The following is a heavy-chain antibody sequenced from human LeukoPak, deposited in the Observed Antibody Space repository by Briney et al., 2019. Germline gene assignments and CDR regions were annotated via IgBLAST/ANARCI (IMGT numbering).Heavy chain of an antibody. CDR3: ARGVGYCSGGSCYRNNWFDP. V-gene: IGHV1-46*01. Sequence: ASVKVSCKASGYTFTSYGISWVRQAPGQGLEWMGIINPSGGSTSYAQKFQGRVTMTRDTSTSTVYMELSSLRSEDTAVYYCARGVGYCSGGSCYRNNWFDPWGQGTLVTVSS. D-gene: IGHD2-15*01. CDR1: GYTFTSYG. CDR2: INPSGGST. J-gene: IGHJ5*02.